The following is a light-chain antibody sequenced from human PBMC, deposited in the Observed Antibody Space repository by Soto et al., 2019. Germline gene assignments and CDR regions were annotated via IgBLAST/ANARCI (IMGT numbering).Light chain of an antibody. J-gene: IGKJ1*01. CDR2: DAS. Sequence: DIQMTQSPSTLSASVGDRVTITCRASQSISSWLAWYQQKPGKAPKLLIYDASSLESGVPSRFSGSGSGTEFTLTISSLQPDDFATYYCQRGTFGQGTKVDNK. V-gene: IGKV1-5*01. CDR3: QRGT. CDR1: QSISSW.